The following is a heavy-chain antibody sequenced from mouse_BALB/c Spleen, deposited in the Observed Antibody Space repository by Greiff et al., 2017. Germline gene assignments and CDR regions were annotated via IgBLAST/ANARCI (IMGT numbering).Heavy chain of an antibody. J-gene: IGHJ4*01. V-gene: IGHV1S81*02. CDR2: INPSNGRT. CDR1: GYTFTSYW. D-gene: IGHD2-1*01. CDR3: ARQGNPYAMDY. Sequence: QVQLQQPGAELVKPGASVKLSCKASGYTFTSYWMHWVKQRPGQGLEWIGEINPSNGRTNYNEKFKSKATLTVDKSSSTAYMQLSSLTSEDSAVYYCARQGNPYAMDYWGQGTSVTVSS.